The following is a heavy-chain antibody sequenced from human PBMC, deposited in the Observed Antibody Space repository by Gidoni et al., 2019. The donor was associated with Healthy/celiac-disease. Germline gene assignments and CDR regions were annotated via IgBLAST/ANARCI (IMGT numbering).Heavy chain of an antibody. V-gene: IGHV4-39*01. D-gene: IGHD2-2*01. Sequence: QLQLQESGPGLVKPSETLSLTCTVSGGSISSSSYSWGWIRQPPGKGLEWIGSIYYSGSTYYNPSLKSRVTISVDTSKNQFSLKLSSVTAADTAVYYCARQSVVVVPAAIVDYYYYMDVWGKGTTVTVSS. CDR3: ARQSVVVVPAAIVDYYYYMDV. J-gene: IGHJ6*03. CDR2: IYYSGST. CDR1: GGSISSSSYS.